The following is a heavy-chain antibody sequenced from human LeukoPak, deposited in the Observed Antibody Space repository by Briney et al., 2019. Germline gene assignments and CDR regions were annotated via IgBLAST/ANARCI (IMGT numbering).Heavy chain of an antibody. CDR2: ISYDGSNK. V-gene: IGHV3-30-3*01. Sequence: GGSLRLSCAASGFTFSSYAMHWVRQAPGKGLEWVAVISYDGSNKYYADSVKGRFTISRDNSKNTLYLQMNSLRAEDTAVYYCARGSSYGSGSYYNPRGAFDIWGQGTMATVSS. J-gene: IGHJ3*02. D-gene: IGHD3-10*01. CDR3: ARGSSYGSGSYYNPRGAFDI. CDR1: GFTFSSYA.